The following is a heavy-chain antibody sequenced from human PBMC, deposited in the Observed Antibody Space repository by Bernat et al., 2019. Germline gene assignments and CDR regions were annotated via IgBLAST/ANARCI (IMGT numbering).Heavy chain of an antibody. D-gene: IGHD2-2*01. Sequence: QVQLHESCPGLVKPSQTLSLTCTVSGGSISSGDYHWSWIRQPPGKGLEWIGYIHYRGNTYYNPSLESRVIISVDTSKNQYSLKLSSVTAADTALYYCARGGYCETTSCAKGWFDPWGQGTLVTVSS. V-gene: IGHV4-30-4*01. CDR1: GGSISSGDYH. J-gene: IGHJ5*02. CDR3: ARGGYCETTSCAKGWFDP. CDR2: IHYRGNT.